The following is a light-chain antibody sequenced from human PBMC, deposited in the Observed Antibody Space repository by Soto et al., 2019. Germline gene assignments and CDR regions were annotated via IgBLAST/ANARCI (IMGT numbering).Light chain of an antibody. CDR3: SSYTSSSTYV. Sequence: QSVLTQPASVSGSPGQSITISCTGTSSDVGGYNYVSWYQQHPGKAPKLMIYEVSNRPSGVSNRFSGSKSGNTAPLTISGLQAEDEAEYYCSSYTSSSTYVFGTGTKVTVL. CDR1: SSDVGGYNY. J-gene: IGLJ1*01. CDR2: EVS. V-gene: IGLV2-14*01.